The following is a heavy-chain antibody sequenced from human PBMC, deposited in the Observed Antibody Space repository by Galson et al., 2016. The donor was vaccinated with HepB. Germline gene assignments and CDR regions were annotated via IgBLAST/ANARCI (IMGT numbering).Heavy chain of an antibody. J-gene: IGHJ4*02. D-gene: IGHD6-19*01. CDR3: ASGRSTGVFGY. Sequence: SVKVSCKASDYTFSSGISWVRQAPGQGLEWMGWISADNGNTKYLQKFQGRVTMTTDTSTTTAYMELRSLTSDDTAVYYCASGRSTGVFGYWGQGTRVTVSS. V-gene: IGHV1-18*01. CDR1: DYTFSSG. CDR2: ISADNGNT.